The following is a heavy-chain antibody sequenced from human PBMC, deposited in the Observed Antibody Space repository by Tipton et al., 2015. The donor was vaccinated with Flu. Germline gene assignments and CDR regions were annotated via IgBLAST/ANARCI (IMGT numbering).Heavy chain of an antibody. Sequence: SLRLFCAASGFIFSDYWMAWVRQAQGKGLEWVANIDYDGSTIYYVDSVKGRFTISRDNAKKSVYLQMNNLRVEDTAVYYCTRRLVENWGQGTQVTVSS. D-gene: IGHD6-25*01. CDR3: TRRLVEN. CDR2: IDYDGSTI. CDR1: GFIFSDYW. J-gene: IGHJ4*02. V-gene: IGHV3-7*01.